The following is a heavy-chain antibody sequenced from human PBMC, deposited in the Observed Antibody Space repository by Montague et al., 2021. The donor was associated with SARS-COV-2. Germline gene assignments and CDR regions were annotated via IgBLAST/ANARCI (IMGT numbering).Heavy chain of an antibody. V-gene: IGHV4-61*07. Sequence: SGNTNYHPFLSRRVIMSVDTSNNQFSLKLSSLTAADTAVYYCARLNVGTGLADVDVWGKGKTGTVSA. D-gene: IGHD2-21*02. J-gene: IGHJ6*04. CDR2: SGNT. CDR3: ARLNVGTGLADVDV.